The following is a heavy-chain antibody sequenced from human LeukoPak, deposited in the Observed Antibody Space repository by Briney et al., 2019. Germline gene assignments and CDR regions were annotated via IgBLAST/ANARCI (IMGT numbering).Heavy chain of an antibody. Sequence: PGGSLRLSCAASGFPFSGYWMHWVGQAPGKGLVWVSRIDDDGAGTTYADSVKGRFTISRDNAKNTLYLQMNSLRDEDTAVYYCARSASGYDARGQGTLVTVYS. D-gene: IGHD5-12*01. J-gene: IGHJ4*02. CDR3: ARSASGYDA. CDR1: GFPFSGYW. CDR2: IDDDGAGT. V-gene: IGHV3-74*01.